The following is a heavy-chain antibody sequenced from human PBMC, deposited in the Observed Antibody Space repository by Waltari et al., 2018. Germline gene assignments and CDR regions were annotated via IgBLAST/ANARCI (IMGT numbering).Heavy chain of an antibody. V-gene: IGHV3-53*01. CDR1: GFTVSSNY. CDR2: IYSGGST. Sequence: EVQLVESGGGLIQPGGSLRLSCAASGFTVSSNYMSWVRQAPGKGLEWVSVIYSGGSTYYADSVKGRFTISRDNSKNTLYLQMNSLRAEDTAVYYCARDRGGGDSGAFDIWGQGTMVTVSS. J-gene: IGHJ3*02. D-gene: IGHD2-21*02. CDR3: ARDRGGGDSGAFDI.